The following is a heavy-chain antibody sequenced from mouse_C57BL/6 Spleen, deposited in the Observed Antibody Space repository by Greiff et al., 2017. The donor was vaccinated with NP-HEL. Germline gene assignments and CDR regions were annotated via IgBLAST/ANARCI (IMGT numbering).Heavy chain of an antibody. Sequence: EVQLQQSGPGLVKPSQSLSLTCSVTGYSITSGYYWNWIRQFPGNKLEWMGYISYDGSNNYNPSLKNRISITRDPSKNQFFLKLNSVTTEDTATYYCARESYVGNYFDYWGQGTTLTVSS. CDR1: GYSITSGYY. J-gene: IGHJ2*01. CDR2: ISYDGSN. V-gene: IGHV3-6*01. CDR3: ARESYVGNYFDY. D-gene: IGHD1-1*01.